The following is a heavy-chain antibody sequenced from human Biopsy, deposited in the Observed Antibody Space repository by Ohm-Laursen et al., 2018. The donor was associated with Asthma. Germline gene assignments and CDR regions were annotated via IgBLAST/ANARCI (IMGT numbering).Heavy chain of an antibody. CDR2: IKHDGSEK. D-gene: IGHD6-19*01. Sequence: SLRLSCSASGFTVSRDHMFWVRQAPGKGLEWVANIKHDGSEKNHVDSLKGRFTISRDNAKNSLYLQMNSLRAEDTAVYYCARDSYSSGLYDDFESWGQGTLVTVSS. V-gene: IGHV3-7*03. CDR3: ARDSYSSGLYDDFES. CDR1: GFTVSRDH. J-gene: IGHJ4*02.